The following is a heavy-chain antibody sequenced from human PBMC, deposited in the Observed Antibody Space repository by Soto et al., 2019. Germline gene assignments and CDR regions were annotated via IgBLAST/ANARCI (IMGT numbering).Heavy chain of an antibody. V-gene: IGHV4-4*02. CDR1: GGSISSSNW. D-gene: IGHD3-10*01. J-gene: IGHJ4*02. CDR2: IYHSGST. CDR3: ATRFDGLGSYEY. Sequence: PSETLSLTCAVSGGSISSSNWWTWVRQPPGKGLEWIGEIYHSGSTNYIPSLKSRVTMSVDKSKNQFSLKLTSVTAADTAVYYCATRFDGLGSYEYWGQGTLVTVSS.